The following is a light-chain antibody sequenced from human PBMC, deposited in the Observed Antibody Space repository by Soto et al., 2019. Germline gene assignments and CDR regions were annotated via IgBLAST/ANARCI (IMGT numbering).Light chain of an antibody. CDR1: TGAVTSGHY. CDR3: LLSDSGAWV. J-gene: IGLJ3*02. V-gene: IGLV7-46*01. Sequence: QAVVTQEPALTVAPGGTVTLTCGSSTGAVTSGHYPYWFQQKPGQAPRTLIDDTSNTHSWTPARVSGSLLGGKAALTLSGAQREDEAEYYCLLSDSGAWVFGGGTKLTVL. CDR2: DTS.